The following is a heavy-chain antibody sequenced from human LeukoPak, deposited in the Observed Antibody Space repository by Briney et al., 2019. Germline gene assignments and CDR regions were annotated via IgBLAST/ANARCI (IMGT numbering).Heavy chain of an antibody. CDR3: ARVFDWGAFDA. J-gene: IGHJ5*02. Sequence: GGSVRLLCAASGFTFPRHGIKWVPQAPGEGLEGGAGISPSGSILYYADAVKGPFTIARDNSKDTVALQMNSLRGEDKALYYCARVFDWGAFDAWGQGTLVTVSS. CDR2: ISPSGSIL. D-gene: IGHD3-9*01. V-gene: IGHV3-23*01. CDR1: GFTFPRHG.